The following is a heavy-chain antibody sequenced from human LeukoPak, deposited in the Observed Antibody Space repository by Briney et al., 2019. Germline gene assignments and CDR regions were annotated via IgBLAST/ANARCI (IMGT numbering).Heavy chain of an antibody. V-gene: IGHV4-34*01. CDR3: ARETRQTVVTDY. CDR1: GGSFSGYY. Sequence: PSETLSLTCAVYGGSFSGYYWSWIRQPPGKGLEWIGEINHSGSTNYNPSLKSRVTISVDTSKNQFSLKLSSVTAADTAVYYCARETRQTVVTDYWGQGTLVTVSS. CDR2: INHSGST. J-gene: IGHJ4*02. D-gene: IGHD1-14*01.